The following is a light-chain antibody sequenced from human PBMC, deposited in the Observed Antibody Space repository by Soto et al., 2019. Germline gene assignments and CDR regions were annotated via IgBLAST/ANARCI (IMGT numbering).Light chain of an antibody. Sequence: EIVLTQSPGTLSLSPGERATLSCRASQSVSSNYLAWYQQKPGQAPRILIYAASSRATGIPDRFSGSGSETDFTLTISRLEPEDSAVYYCQQYDTSPRTFGQGTKVDIK. J-gene: IGKJ1*01. CDR3: QQYDTSPRT. CDR1: QSVSSNY. CDR2: AAS. V-gene: IGKV3-20*01.